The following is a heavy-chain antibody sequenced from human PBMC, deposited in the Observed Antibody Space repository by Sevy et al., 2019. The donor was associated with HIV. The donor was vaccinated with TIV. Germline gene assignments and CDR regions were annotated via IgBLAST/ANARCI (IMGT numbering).Heavy chain of an antibody. J-gene: IGHJ6*02. CDR3: AKDGVEYCSGGSCYDYYYYYGMDV. CDR1: GFTISRYG. Sequence: GGSLRLSCAASGFTISRYGMHWVRQAPGKGLEWVAVISYDGSNQYYADSVKGRFTISRDNSKNTLYLQMNSLRAEDTAVYYCAKDGVEYCSGGSCYDYYYYYGMDVWGQGTTVTVSS. D-gene: IGHD2-15*01. CDR2: ISYDGSNQ. V-gene: IGHV3-30*18.